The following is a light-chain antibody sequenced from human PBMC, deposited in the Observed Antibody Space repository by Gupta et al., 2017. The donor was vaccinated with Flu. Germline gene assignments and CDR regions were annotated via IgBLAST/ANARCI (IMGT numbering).Light chain of an antibody. Sequence: IGAGFNVHWYQRFPGTAPRLLIFANNKRPSGVPDRFSGSRSGTSASLAITGLQSEDEADYYCQSFDNSLSGPYVFGNGTKVSVL. CDR2: ANN. CDR1: IGAGFN. J-gene: IGLJ1*01. CDR3: QSFDNSLSGPYV. V-gene: IGLV1-40*01.